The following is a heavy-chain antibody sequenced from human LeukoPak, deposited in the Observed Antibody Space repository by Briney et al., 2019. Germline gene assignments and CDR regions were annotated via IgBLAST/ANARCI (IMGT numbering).Heavy chain of an antibody. J-gene: IGHJ4*02. CDR3: AKVVGLLDPFDY. Sequence: GGSLRPSCAASGFTFRNSAMGWVRQAPGKGLGWVSSIGETGTNKYYADSVKGRFTISRDNSKSTLYLQMNSLTDEDTAIYYCAKVVGLLDPFDYWGQGTPVTVSS. D-gene: IGHD2-2*03. V-gene: IGHV3-23*01. CDR1: GFTFRNSA. CDR2: IGETGTNK.